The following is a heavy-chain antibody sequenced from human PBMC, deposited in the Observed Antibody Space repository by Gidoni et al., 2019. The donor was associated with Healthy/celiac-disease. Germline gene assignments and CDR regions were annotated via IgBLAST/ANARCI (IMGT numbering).Heavy chain of an antibody. D-gene: IGHD1-1*01. CDR2: IWYDVSNK. J-gene: IGHJ4*02. V-gene: IGHV3-33*01. Sequence: QVQLVESGGGVVQPGRSLRLSCSASGFPFSSDGMHWVRQAPGKGLECVEVIWYDVSNKYYADSVKGGFTISRDNSKNTLYLQMNSLRAEDTAVYYCARDPAYNWNDAYFDYWGQGTLVTVSA. CDR3: ARDPAYNWNDAYFDY. CDR1: GFPFSSDG.